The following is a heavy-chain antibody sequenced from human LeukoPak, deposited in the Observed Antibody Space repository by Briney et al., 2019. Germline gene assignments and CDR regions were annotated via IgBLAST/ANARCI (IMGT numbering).Heavy chain of an antibody. CDR2: INPNSGGT. CDR3: ARDGDYYDSSGIFDY. V-gene: IGHV1-2*02. Sequence: ASVKVSCKAPGYTFTGYYMHWVRQAPGQGLEWMGWINPNSGGTNHAQKFQGRVTMTRDTSISTAYMELSRLRSDDTAVYYCARDGDYYDSSGIFDYWGQGTLVTVSS. J-gene: IGHJ4*02. CDR1: GYTFTGYY. D-gene: IGHD3-22*01.